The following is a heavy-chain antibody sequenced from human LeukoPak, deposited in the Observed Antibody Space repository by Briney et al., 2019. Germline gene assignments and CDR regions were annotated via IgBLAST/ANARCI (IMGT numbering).Heavy chain of an antibody. Sequence: PSQTLSLTCTVSGGSISSGDYYWSWIRQPPGKGLEWIGSIYYSGSTYYNPSLKSRVTISVDTSKNQFSLKLSSVTAADTAVYYCATFPVKLSQYYYDSSGYSGSDYWGQGTLVTVSS. D-gene: IGHD3-22*01. CDR2: IYYSGST. J-gene: IGHJ4*02. CDR3: ATFPVKLSQYYYDSSGYSGSDY. V-gene: IGHV4-39*01. CDR1: GGSISSGDYY.